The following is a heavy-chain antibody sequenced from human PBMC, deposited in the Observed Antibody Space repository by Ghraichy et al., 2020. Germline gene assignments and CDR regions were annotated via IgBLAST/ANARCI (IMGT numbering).Heavy chain of an antibody. CDR2: IYSDGST. Sequence: LSLTCAASGLTVSNNYMSWVRQAPGKGLEWVSIIYSDGSTSYADSVKGRFTISRDNSKNTLFLQMNSLRAEDTAVYYCAIGSSGWCYFDYWGQGTLVTVSS. D-gene: IGHD6-19*01. CDR1: GLTVSNNY. V-gene: IGHV3-53*01. CDR3: AIGSSGWCYFDY. J-gene: IGHJ4*02.